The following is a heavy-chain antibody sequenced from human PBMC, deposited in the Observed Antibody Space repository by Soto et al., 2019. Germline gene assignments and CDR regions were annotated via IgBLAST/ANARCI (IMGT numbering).Heavy chain of an antibody. CDR3: AKDRDSYYYDSSGYLAQGYFQH. CDR1: GFTFSSYG. Sequence: QVQLVESGGGVVQPGRSLRLSCAASGFTFSSYGMHWVRQAPGKGLEWVAVISYDGSNKYYADSVKGRFTISRDNSKNTLYLQMNSLRVEDTAVYYCAKDRDSYYYDSSGYLAQGYFQHWGQGTLVTVSS. D-gene: IGHD3-22*01. J-gene: IGHJ1*01. V-gene: IGHV3-30*18. CDR2: ISYDGSNK.